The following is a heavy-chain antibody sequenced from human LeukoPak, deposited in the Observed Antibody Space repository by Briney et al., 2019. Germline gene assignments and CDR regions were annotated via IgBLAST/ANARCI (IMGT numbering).Heavy chain of an antibody. V-gene: IGHV3-30*02. J-gene: IGHJ6*03. CDR1: GFTFSSYG. CDR3: AKDREGSSYFLNYYYYMDV. Sequence: PGGSLRLSCAASGFTFSSYGMHWVRKAPGKGLEWVAFIRYDGSNKYYADSVKGRFTISRDNSKNTLYLQMNSLRAEDTAVYYCAKDREGSSYFLNYYYYMDVWGKGTTVTVSS. D-gene: IGHD6-6*01. CDR2: IRYDGSNK.